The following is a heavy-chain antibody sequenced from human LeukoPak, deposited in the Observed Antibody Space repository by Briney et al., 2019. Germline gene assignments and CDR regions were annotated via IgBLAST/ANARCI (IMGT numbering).Heavy chain of an antibody. Sequence: GGSLRLSCAASGFTFSSYGMHWVRQAPGKGLEWVAVISYDGSNKYYADSVKGRFTISRDNSKNTLYLQMNSLRAEDTAVYYCAEDGGVGSWYWYFDLWGRGTLVTVSS. CDR2: ISYDGSNK. J-gene: IGHJ2*01. D-gene: IGHD6-13*01. CDR1: GFTFSSYG. CDR3: AEDGGVGSWYWYFDL. V-gene: IGHV3-30*18.